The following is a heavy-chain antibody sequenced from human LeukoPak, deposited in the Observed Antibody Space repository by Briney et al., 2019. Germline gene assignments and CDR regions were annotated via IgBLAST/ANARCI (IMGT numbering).Heavy chain of an antibody. J-gene: IGHJ6*03. D-gene: IGHD3-3*01. V-gene: IGHV1-46*03. CDR1: GYTFTSYY. CDR2: TNPSGGST. Sequence: ASVKVSCKASGYTFTSYYMHWVRQAPGQGLEWMGITNPSGGSTSYAQKFQGRITMTRDTSTSTVYMELSSLRSEDTAVYYCARENTYYDFWSGYSYYYYYMDVWGKGTTVTVSS. CDR3: ARENTYYDFWSGYSYYYYYMDV.